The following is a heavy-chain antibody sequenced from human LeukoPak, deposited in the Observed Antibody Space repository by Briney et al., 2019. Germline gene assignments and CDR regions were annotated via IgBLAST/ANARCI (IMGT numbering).Heavy chain of an antibody. J-gene: IGHJ3*02. D-gene: IGHD1-1*01. CDR1: GFTSSIYW. CDR3: ARDPRNWNDWSFDI. V-gene: IGHV3-20*04. Sequence: PGGSLRLSCAASGFTSSIYWMSWVRQAPGKGLEWVSGINWNGGSTGYADSVKGRFTISRDNAKNSLYLQMNSLRAEDTALYYCARDPRNWNDWSFDIWGQGTMVTVSS. CDR2: INWNGGST.